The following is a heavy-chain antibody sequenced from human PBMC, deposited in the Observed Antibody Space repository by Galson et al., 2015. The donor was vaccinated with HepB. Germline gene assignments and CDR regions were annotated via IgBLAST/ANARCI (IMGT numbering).Heavy chain of an antibody. V-gene: IGHV3-23*01. J-gene: IGHJ4*02. CDR2: ISASGGST. Sequence: SVRVSCEASGFSFSSYAMSWVRQAPGQGLEWVSAISASGGSTYYADSVKGRFTITRDNSKNTLYLEMNSLRSEDTAVYYCASQSSSWYFSHIDFWGQGTLVTVSS. CDR1: GFSFSSYA. D-gene: IGHD6-13*01. CDR3: ASQSSSWYFSHIDF.